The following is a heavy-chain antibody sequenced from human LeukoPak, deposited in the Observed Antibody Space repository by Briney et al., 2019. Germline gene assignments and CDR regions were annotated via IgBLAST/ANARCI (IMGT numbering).Heavy chain of an antibody. Sequence: GGSLRLSCAASGFTFSSYGMHWVRQAPGKGLEWVAVISYDGSNKYYADSVKGRFTISRDNSKNTLYLQMNSLRAEDTAVYYCVKDRLLYFDYWGQGTLVTVSS. CDR2: ISYDGSNK. J-gene: IGHJ4*02. CDR1: GFTFSSYG. V-gene: IGHV3-30*18. CDR3: VKDRLLYFDY.